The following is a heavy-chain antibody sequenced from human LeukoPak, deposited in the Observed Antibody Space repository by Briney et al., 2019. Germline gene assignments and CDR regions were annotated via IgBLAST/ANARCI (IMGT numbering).Heavy chain of an antibody. Sequence: PSETLSLTCAVYGGSFSGYYWSWIRQPPGKGLEWIGEINHSGSTNYNPSLKSRVTISVDTSKNQSSLKLSSVTAADTAVYYCAKTSYGSGSYRYYYYYGMDVWGQGTTVTVSS. V-gene: IGHV4-34*01. CDR1: GGSFSGYY. J-gene: IGHJ6*02. CDR3: AKTSYGSGSYRYYYYYGMDV. D-gene: IGHD3-10*01. CDR2: INHSGST.